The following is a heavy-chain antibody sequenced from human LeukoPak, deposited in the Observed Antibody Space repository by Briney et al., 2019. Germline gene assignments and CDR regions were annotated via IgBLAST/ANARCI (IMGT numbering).Heavy chain of an antibody. CDR1: GFTFSSYG. J-gene: IGHJ4*02. D-gene: IGHD6-13*01. V-gene: IGHV3-30*02. CDR3: AKDITIIAAAGTNFDY. CDR2: IRYDGSNK. Sequence: GGSLRLSCAASGFTFSSYGMHWVRQAPGKGLEWVAFIRYDGSNKYYADSVKGRFTISRDNSKNTLYLQMNSLRAEDTAVYYCAKDITIIAAAGTNFDYWGQGTLVTVSS.